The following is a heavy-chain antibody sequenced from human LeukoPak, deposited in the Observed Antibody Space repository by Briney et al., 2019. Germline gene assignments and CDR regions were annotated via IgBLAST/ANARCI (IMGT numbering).Heavy chain of an antibody. V-gene: IGHV3-66*01. D-gene: IGHD1-26*01. CDR3: AKVAEVGATGYYYYMDV. CDR2: IYSGGRT. Sequence: PGGSLRLSCAATGFTVSSNYMNWVRQAPGKGLEGVSFIYSGGRTYYADSVKGRFTISRDNSKNTLYLQMNSLRAEDTAVYYCAKVAEVGATGYYYYMDVWGKGTTVTISS. J-gene: IGHJ6*03. CDR1: GFTVSSNY.